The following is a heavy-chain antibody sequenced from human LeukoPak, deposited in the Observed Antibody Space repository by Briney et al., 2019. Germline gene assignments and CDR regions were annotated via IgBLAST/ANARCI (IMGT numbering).Heavy chain of an antibody. CDR2: ISSSSSVI. Sequence: PGGSLRLSCAASGFTFSSYSMNWVRQTPGTGLEWVSYISSSSSVIYYADSVTGRLTISRDNAKNSLYLQMNNLRDEDTAVYYCARTFRYSHGSIVQGYDIWGQGTMVTVSS. J-gene: IGHJ3*02. D-gene: IGHD5-18*01. CDR3: ARTFRYSHGSIVQGYDI. V-gene: IGHV3-48*02. CDR1: GFTFSSYS.